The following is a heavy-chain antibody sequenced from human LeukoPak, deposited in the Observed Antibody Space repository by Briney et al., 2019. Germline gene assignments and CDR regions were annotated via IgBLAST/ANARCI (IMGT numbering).Heavy chain of an antibody. V-gene: IGHV1-69*06. Sequence: ASVKVSCKASGGTFGSYAISWVRQAPGKGLEWMGGIIPIFGTANYAQKFQGRVTITADKSTSTAYMELSGLRSEDTAVYYCASTQITMGRGDQTAWFDPWGQGTLVTVSS. CDR1: GGTFGSYA. CDR2: IIPIFGTA. J-gene: IGHJ5*02. CDR3: ASTQITMGRGDQTAWFDP. D-gene: IGHD3-10*01.